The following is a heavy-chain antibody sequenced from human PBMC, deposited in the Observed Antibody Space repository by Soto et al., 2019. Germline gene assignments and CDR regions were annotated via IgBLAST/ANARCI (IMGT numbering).Heavy chain of an antibody. CDR2: ISAYSGNT. V-gene: IGHV1-18*03. D-gene: IGHD2-8*01. Sequence: QVQLVQSGAEVKKPGASVKVSCKASGYTFTSYGISWVRQAPGQGLEWMGWISAYSGNTDYAQKLQGRVTMTTDTSTSTAYMELRSLRSVDVAVHYCPSRGEYFTNCVCSFYGMDVLGQGTTVTVSS. CDR3: PSRGEYFTNCVCSFYGMDV. J-gene: IGHJ6*02. CDR1: GYTFTSYG.